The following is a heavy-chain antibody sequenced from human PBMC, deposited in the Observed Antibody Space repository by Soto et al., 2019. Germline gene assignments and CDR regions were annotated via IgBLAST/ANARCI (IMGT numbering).Heavy chain of an antibody. V-gene: IGHV3-23*01. CDR1: GFTFSSNA. Sequence: PGGSLRLSCAASGFTFSSNAMSWVRQAPGKGLEWVSGISSSGGSTYYADSVKSRFTISRDNSKNMLYLLMNNLRAEDTAVYYCAKAQGGSYFDYWGQGTLVTVSS. J-gene: IGHJ4*02. CDR2: ISSSGGST. CDR3: AKAQGGSYFDY. D-gene: IGHD3-16*01.